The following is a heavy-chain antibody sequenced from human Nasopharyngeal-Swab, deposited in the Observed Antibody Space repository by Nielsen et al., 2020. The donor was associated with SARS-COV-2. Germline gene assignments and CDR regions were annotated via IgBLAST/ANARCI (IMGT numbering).Heavy chain of an antibody. CDR1: GGSISSSSYY. D-gene: IGHD1-1*01. J-gene: IGHJ4*02. CDR3: ARGGNWQFDS. CDR2: IYYSGST. Sequence: SETLSLTCTVSGGSISSSSYYWGWIRQPPGKGLEWIGSIYYSGSTYYNPSLKSRVTISVDTSKNQFSLNLSSVTAADTAVYFCARGGNWQFDSWGQGTLVTVSS. V-gene: IGHV4-39*07.